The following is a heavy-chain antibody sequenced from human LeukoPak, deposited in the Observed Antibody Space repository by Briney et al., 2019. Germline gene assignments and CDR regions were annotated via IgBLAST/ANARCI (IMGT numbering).Heavy chain of an antibody. V-gene: IGHV3-11*03. CDR2: ISSSSDYT. CDR1: GFTFRDDD. CDR3: TNFYYSALFDY. D-gene: IGHD4/OR15-4a*01. J-gene: IGHJ4*02. Sequence: GGSLRLSCAASGFTFRDDDMSWIRQAPGRGLEWVSYISSSSDYTNYADSVKGRFTISRDNAKNSLYLQMVSLIAKDTAVYYCTNFYYSALFDYWGQGTLVTVSS.